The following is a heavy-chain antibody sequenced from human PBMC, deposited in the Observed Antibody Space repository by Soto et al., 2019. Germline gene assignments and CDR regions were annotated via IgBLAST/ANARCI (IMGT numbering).Heavy chain of an antibody. J-gene: IGHJ5*02. CDR3: AREGGNLSWFDP. Sequence: EVQLVESGGGLVQPGGSLILSCAASGFTFSSYSMNWVRQAPGKGLEWVSYISSSRSTIYYADSMKGRFTISRHNAKNSLYLQMYRLRDEDTAVYYCAREGGNLSWFDPWGQGTLVTVSS. CDR1: GFTFSSYS. CDR2: ISSSRSTI. D-gene: IGHD1-26*01. V-gene: IGHV3-48*02.